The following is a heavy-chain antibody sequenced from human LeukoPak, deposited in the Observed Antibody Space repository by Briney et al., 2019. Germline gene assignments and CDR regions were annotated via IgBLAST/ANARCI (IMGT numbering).Heavy chain of an antibody. CDR1: GGTFSSYA. V-gene: IGHV1-69*05. J-gene: IGHJ4*02. CDR2: IIPIFGIA. D-gene: IGHD5-18*01. CDR3: ARGGYSYGYCDY. Sequence: SVKVSCKASGGTFSSYAISWVRQAPGQGLEWMGRIIPIFGIANYAQKFQGRVTITTDESTSTAYMELSSLRSEDTAVYYCARGGYSYGYCDYWGQGTLVTVSS.